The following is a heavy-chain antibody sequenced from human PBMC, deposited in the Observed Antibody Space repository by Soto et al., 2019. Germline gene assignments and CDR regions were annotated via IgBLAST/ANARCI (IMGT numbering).Heavy chain of an antibody. D-gene: IGHD2-8*01. Sequence: QAQLVQSGGEVQKPGASVKVSCRASGYAFTRYCYAWVRQAPGQGLEWMGWISAYNGDTNYAQKFQDRVTLTTDTSTTTVHMELRHLGSDDTAVYYCARSGAYCTSITCLFDSFWGLGTLVTVSS. J-gene: IGHJ4*02. CDR1: GYAFTRYC. CDR3: ARSGAYCTSITCLFDSF. V-gene: IGHV1-18*01. CDR2: ISAYNGDT.